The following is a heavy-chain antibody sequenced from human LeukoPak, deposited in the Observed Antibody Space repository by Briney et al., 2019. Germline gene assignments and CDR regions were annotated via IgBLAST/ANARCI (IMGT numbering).Heavy chain of an antibody. CDR2: IHYSGST. Sequence: SETLSLTCSVSGGSITGYYWNWIRQSPGKGLEWIGYIHYSGSTNYNPSLKSRVTISVDTSKNHFSLKLSSVTAADTAVYYCARTLLRCTVVPFDSWGQGTLVTVS. J-gene: IGHJ4*02. D-gene: IGHD4-11*01. CDR1: GGSITGYY. V-gene: IGHV4-59*01. CDR3: ARTLLRCTVVPFDS.